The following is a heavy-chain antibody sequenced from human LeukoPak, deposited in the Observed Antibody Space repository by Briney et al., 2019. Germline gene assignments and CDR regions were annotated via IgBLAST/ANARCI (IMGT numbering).Heavy chain of an antibody. CDR1: GFTFSSYW. CDR2: INTDGSST. J-gene: IGHJ4*02. V-gene: IGHV3-74*01. CDR3: AREAPRGTSSNPYYFDS. Sequence: GGSLRLSCAASGFTFSSYWMHWVRQAPGKGLVWVSRINTDGSSTSYADSVKGRFTISRDNAKNTLYLQMNSLRAEDTAVYYCAREAPRGTSSNPYYFDSWGQGTLVTVSS. D-gene: IGHD6-6*01.